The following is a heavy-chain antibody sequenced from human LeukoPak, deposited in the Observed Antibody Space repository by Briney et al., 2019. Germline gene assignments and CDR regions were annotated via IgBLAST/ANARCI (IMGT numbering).Heavy chain of an antibody. D-gene: IGHD1-7*01. J-gene: IGHJ6*02. CDR3: ARGITGTTYYGMDV. CDR1: GYTFTGYY. Sequence: ASVKVSCKASGYTFTGYYMHWVRQAPGQGLEWMGWINPNSGSTNYAQKFQGWVTMTRDTSISTAYMELSRLRSDDTAVYYCARGITGTTYYGMDVWGQGTTVTDSS. V-gene: IGHV1-2*04. CDR2: INPNSGST.